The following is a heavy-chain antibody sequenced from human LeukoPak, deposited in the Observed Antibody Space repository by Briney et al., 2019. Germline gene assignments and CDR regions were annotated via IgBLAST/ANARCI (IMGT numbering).Heavy chain of an antibody. CDR1: GFTFSDSY. CDR2: ISGTGGRT. J-gene: IGHJ6*02. CDR3: AKGLHGGVGYGVDV. V-gene: IGHV3-23*01. Sequence: PGGSLRLSCAASGFTFSDSYMSWIRQAPGQGLEWVSSISGTGGRTYSADSVKGRFTISRDNSKNTLYLQMKNLRVEHTAVYYCAKGLHGGVGYGVDVWGQGTTVSVSS. D-gene: IGHD3-16*01.